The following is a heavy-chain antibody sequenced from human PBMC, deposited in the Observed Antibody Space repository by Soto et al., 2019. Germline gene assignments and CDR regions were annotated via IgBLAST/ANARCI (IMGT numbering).Heavy chain of an antibody. D-gene: IGHD1-7*01. Sequence: QVQLVQSGAEVKKPGSSVKVSCKASGGTFSSYAISWVRQAPGQGLEWMGGIIPIFGTANYAQKFQGRVTITADESTSTAYMELSSLRSEDTAVYYCARDDRITGTKGPTPYGMDVWGQGTTVTVSS. CDR1: GGTFSSYA. CDR2: IIPIFGTA. V-gene: IGHV1-69*01. CDR3: ARDDRITGTKGPTPYGMDV. J-gene: IGHJ6*02.